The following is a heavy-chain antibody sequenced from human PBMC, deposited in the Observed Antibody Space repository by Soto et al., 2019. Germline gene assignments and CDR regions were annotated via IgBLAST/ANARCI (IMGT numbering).Heavy chain of an antibody. CDR1: GGSITDYY. J-gene: IGHJ4*02. Sequence: SETLSLTCTVSGGSITDYYWNWIRQPPGKGLEWIGYIYYNGRPGYNPSLKSRVTVSIDRSKNHFSLILNSVTAADTAMYFCARGGKTSGWYWGFDYWGQGTLVTVSS. D-gene: IGHD6-19*01. V-gene: IGHV4-59*01. CDR2: IYYNGRP. CDR3: ARGGKTSGWYWGFDY.